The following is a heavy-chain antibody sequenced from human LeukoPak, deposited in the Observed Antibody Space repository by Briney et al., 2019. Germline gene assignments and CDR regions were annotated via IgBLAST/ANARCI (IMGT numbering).Heavy chain of an antibody. Sequence: GGSLRLSCAASGFTFSSYAMRWVRQAPGKGLEWVPSITGSGDSTYYADSVKGRFTISRDNSKNTLYLQMNSLRAEDTAVYYCADSNYWYPVDYWGQGTLVTVSS. J-gene: IGHJ4*02. D-gene: IGHD4-11*01. CDR3: ADSNYWYPVDY. CDR1: GFTFSSYA. V-gene: IGHV3-23*01. CDR2: ITGSGDST.